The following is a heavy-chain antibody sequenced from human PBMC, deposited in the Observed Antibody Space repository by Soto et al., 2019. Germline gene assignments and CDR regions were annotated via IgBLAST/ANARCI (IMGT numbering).Heavy chain of an antibody. CDR3: ARVHSGYDFAY. V-gene: IGHV1-18*01. J-gene: IGHJ4*02. D-gene: IGHD5-12*01. Sequence: QVQLVQSGAEVKKPGASVKVSCKASGYTFTSYGINWVRQAPGQGLEWMGWISANNGNTHYAQKLQGRVTMTTDTPTSTAYMELRSLSSADTAVYYCARVHSGYDFAYWGQGTLVTVSS. CDR1: GYTFTSYG. CDR2: ISANNGNT.